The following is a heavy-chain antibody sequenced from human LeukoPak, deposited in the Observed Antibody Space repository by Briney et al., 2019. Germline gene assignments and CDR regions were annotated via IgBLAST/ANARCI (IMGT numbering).Heavy chain of an antibody. J-gene: IGHJ3*02. CDR1: GFTFSSYS. Sequence: GGSLRLSCAASGFTFSSYSMNWVRQAPGKGLEWVSSISSSSSYIYYADSVKGRFTISRDNAKNSLYLQMNSLRAEDTAVYYCARTSIATTVGAFDIWGQGTMVTVSS. D-gene: IGHD6-6*01. CDR3: ARTSIATTVGAFDI. V-gene: IGHV3-21*01. CDR2: ISSSSSYI.